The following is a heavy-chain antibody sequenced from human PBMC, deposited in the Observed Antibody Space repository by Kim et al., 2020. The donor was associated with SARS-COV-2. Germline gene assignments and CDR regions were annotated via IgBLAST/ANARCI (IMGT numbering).Heavy chain of an antibody. V-gene: IGHV3-30*18. J-gene: IGHJ4*02. CDR2: ISYDGTKR. Sequence: GGSLRLSCAASGITFSSHGMHWVRQAPGKGLEWVAFISYDGTKRYYADSVKGRFTISRDNSKNTLYLQMNSLRAEDTAVYYGVQELHFWVSVFDYWGQGTLVTVSS. D-gene: IGHD3-3*02. CDR1: GITFSSHG. CDR3: VQELHFWVSVFDY.